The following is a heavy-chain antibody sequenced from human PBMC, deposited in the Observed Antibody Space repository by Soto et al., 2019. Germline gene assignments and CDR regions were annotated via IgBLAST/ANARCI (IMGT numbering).Heavy chain of an antibody. CDR1: GYTFTSYD. V-gene: IGHV1-8*01. J-gene: IGHJ6*02. CDR2: MNPNSGNT. CDR3: ARWPDGYYYYGMDV. Sequence: QEQLVQSGAEVKKPGASVKVSCKVSGYTFTSYDINWVRQATGQGLEWMGWMNPNSGNTGYAQKFQGRVTMTRNTSISTAYMELNSLRSEDTAVYYCARWPDGYYYYGMDVWGQGTTVTVSS.